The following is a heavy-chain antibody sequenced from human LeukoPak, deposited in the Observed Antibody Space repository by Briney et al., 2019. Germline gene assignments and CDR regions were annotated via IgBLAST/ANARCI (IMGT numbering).Heavy chain of an antibody. CDR2: IYTSGST. V-gene: IGHV4-4*09. D-gene: IGHD6-13*01. Sequence: SETLSLTCTVSGGSISSYYWSWIRQPPGKGLEWIGYIYTSGSTNYNPSLKSRVTISVDTSKNQFSLKLSSVTAVDTAVYYCARQAGYSSWFDWWGQGTLVTVSS. CDR1: GGSISSYY. CDR3: ARQAGYSSWFDW. J-gene: IGHJ5*01.